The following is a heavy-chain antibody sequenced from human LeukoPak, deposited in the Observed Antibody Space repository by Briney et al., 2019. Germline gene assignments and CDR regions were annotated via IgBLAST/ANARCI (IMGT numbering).Heavy chain of an antibody. Sequence: PSETLSLTCSVSGGSISSTNYYWDWIRQPPGKGLEWIGYIHYSGSTNYNPSLKSRVTISVDTSKNQFSLKLSSVTAADTAVYYCARHRSRGGDGYNSFDYWGQGTLVTVSS. V-gene: IGHV4-61*05. J-gene: IGHJ4*02. CDR1: GGSISSTNYY. CDR3: ARHRSRGGDGYNSFDY. D-gene: IGHD5-24*01. CDR2: IHYSGST.